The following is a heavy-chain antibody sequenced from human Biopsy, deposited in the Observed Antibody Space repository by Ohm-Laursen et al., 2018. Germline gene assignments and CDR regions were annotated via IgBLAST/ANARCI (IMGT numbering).Heavy chain of an antibody. J-gene: IGHJ5*02. CDR1: GYTFTGYH. Sequence: ASVKVSCKVSGYTFTGYHVHWVRQAPGQGLEWMGWINAKTGDTNYAQKFQGRVTMTRDTSISTASVDLSSLRSDDTAVYYCTRGGYYYDSLAYYYWFDPWGQGTLVTVSS. CDR3: TRGGYYYDSLAYYYWFDP. V-gene: IGHV1-2*02. D-gene: IGHD3-22*01. CDR2: INAKTGDT.